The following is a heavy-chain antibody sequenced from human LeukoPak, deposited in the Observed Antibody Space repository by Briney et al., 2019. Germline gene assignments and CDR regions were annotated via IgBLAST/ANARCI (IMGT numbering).Heavy chain of an antibody. Sequence: SETLSLTCTVSVASISSSTYYWGWIRQPPGKGLEWVGSIYYRGNTYYNPSLKSRVTISVDTSKNQFSLKLSSVTAADTAVYYCARHTGYYLTDAFNMWGQGTMVTVSS. CDR2: IYYRGNT. J-gene: IGHJ3*02. CDR3: ARHTGYYLTDAFNM. CDR1: VASISSSTYY. D-gene: IGHD3-9*01. V-gene: IGHV4-39*01.